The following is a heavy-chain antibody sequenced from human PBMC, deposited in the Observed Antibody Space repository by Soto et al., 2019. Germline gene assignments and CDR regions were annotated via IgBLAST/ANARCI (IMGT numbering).Heavy chain of an antibody. V-gene: IGHV4-39*02. CDR2: IYYSGST. D-gene: IGHD2-15*01. Sequence: SEPLSHIRSVSAGSISSSSYDWGWIPQPPGKGLEWIVRIYYSGSTYYNPCLKSRVTISRDNARNSLFLQMTSLRAEDTAVYYCARDPDLYCSGTDGYVYWGHGTLVTVSS. CDR3: ARDPDLYCSGTDGYVY. J-gene: IGHJ4*01. CDR1: AGSISSSSYD.